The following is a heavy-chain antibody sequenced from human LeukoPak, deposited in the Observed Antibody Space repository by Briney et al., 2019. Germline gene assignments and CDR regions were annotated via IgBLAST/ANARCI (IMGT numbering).Heavy chain of an antibody. Sequence: MTSETLSLTYAVYGGSFSGYYWSWIRQPPGKGLEWIGEINHSGSTNYNPSLKRRVTISVDTSKNQFSLKLSSVTAADTAVYYCARDSGEAEVPAAMFVYWGQGTLVTVSS. J-gene: IGHJ4*02. CDR3: ARDSGEAEVPAAMFVY. CDR1: GGSFSGYY. D-gene: IGHD2-2*01. V-gene: IGHV4-34*01. CDR2: INHSGST.